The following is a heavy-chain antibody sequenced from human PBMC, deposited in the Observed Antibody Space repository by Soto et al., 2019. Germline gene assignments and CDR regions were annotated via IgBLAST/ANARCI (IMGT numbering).Heavy chain of an antibody. CDR3: TRGPRVSSTGTGAH. V-gene: IGHV3-74*01. CDR2: ISDDGSTT. J-gene: IGHJ4*02. CDR1: GFTFSAYW. D-gene: IGHD1-1*01. Sequence: GGSLRLSCEASGFTFSAYWMHWVRQVPGKGLIWVSRISDDGSTTTYANSVKGRFTISRDSAKNTLYLQMNSLRADDTGLYYCTRGPRVSSTGTGAHWGQGTLVTVPQ.